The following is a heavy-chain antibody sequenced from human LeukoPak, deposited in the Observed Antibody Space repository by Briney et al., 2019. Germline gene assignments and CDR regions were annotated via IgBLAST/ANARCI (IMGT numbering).Heavy chain of an antibody. V-gene: IGHV3-48*04. D-gene: IGHD3-3*01. J-gene: IGHJ6*03. CDR1: GFTFSSYS. Sequence: GGSLRLSCAASGFTFSSYSMNWVRQAPGKGLEWVSYISSSSSTIYYADSVKGRFTISRDNAKNSLYLQMNSLRAEDTAVYYCARDGYYDFWSGYYTDYYYYMDVWGKGTTVTVSS. CDR2: ISSSSSTI. CDR3: ARDGYYDFWSGYYTDYYYYMDV.